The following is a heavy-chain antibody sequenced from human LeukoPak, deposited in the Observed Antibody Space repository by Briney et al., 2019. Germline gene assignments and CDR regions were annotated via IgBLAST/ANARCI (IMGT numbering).Heavy chain of an antibody. CDR3: ARGRGLPSDAFDI. D-gene: IGHD3-16*01. J-gene: IGHJ3*02. CDR1: GGSISSGGYS. CDR2: IYYSGST. Sequence: SETLSLTCAVSGGSISSGGYSWSWIRQPPGKGLEWIGYIYYSGSTYYNPSLKSRVTISVDTSKNQFSLKLSSVTAADTAVYYCARGRGLPSDAFDIWGQGTMVTVSS. V-gene: IGHV4-31*11.